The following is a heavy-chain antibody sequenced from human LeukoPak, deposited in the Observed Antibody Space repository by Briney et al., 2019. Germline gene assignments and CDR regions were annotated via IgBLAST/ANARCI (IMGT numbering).Heavy chain of an antibody. J-gene: IGHJ4*02. Sequence: GGSLRLSCAATGLTFTNAWMSWIRQAPGKGLEWVGRIKSKAYGGTADYAPAVQGRFIISRDDSENTLYLHINSLRSDDTAVYYCSTXXXXFGSTDYWXQGALVTX. CDR3: STXXXXFGSTDY. V-gene: IGHV3-15*01. D-gene: IGHD3-10*01. CDR1: GLTFTNAW. CDR2: IKSKAYGGTA.